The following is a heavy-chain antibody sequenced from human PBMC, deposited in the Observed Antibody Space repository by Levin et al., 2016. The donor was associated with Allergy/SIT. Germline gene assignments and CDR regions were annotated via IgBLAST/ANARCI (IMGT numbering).Heavy chain of an antibody. CDR2: INGDGRST. Sequence: GESLKISCAASGFTFSSEWMHWVRQVPGKGLVWVSRINGDGRSTNYADSVKGRFTISRDNTKNTLYLQMNSLRVEDTAVYYCARDAWEYSYGYVNWGQGTLVTVSS. CDR1: GFTFSSEW. D-gene: IGHD5-18*01. CDR3: ARDAWEYSYGYVN. J-gene: IGHJ4*02. V-gene: IGHV3-74*01.